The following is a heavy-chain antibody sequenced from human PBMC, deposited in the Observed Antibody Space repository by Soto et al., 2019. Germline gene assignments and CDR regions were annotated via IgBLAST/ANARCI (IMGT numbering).Heavy chain of an antibody. V-gene: IGHV3-23*01. CDR1: GFTFSSYA. J-gene: IGHJ6*02. Sequence: GGSLRLSCAASGFTFSSYAMSWVRQAPGKGLEWVSAISGSGGSTYYADSVKGRFTISRDNSKNTLYLQMNSLRAEDTAVYYCAKDLEDNWNDNNYYYYYYGMDVWGQGTTVTVSS. D-gene: IGHD1-1*01. CDR3: AKDLEDNWNDNNYYYYYYGMDV. CDR2: ISGSGGST.